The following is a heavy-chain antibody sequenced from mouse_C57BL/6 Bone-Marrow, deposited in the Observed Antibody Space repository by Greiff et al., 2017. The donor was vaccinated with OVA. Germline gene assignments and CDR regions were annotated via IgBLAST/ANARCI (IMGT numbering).Heavy chain of an antibody. CDR3: TTGGVATDFDY. V-gene: IGHV14-4*01. Sequence: VQLKQSGAELVRPGASVKLSCTASGFNIKDDYMHWVKQRPEQGLEWIGWIDPENGDTEYASKFQGKATITADTSSNTAYLQLSSLTSEDTAVYYCTTGGVATDFDYWGQGTTLTVSS. J-gene: IGHJ2*01. CDR1: GFNIKDDY. D-gene: IGHD1-1*01. CDR2: IDPENGDT.